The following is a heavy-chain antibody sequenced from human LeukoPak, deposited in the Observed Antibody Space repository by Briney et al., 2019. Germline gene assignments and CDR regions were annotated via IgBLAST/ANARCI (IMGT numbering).Heavy chain of an antibody. Sequence: PSETLSLTCTVSGGSISSYYWSWIRQPPGKGLEWIGYIYYSGGTNYNPSLKSRVTISVDTSKNQFSLKLSSVTAADTAVYYCARGPHYYYYYMDVWGKGTTVTISS. CDR3: ARGPHYYYYYMDV. J-gene: IGHJ6*03. CDR1: GGSISSYY. V-gene: IGHV4-59*01. CDR2: IYYSGGT.